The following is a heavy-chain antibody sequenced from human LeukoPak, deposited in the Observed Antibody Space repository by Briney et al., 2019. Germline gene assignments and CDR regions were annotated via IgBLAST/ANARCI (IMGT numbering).Heavy chain of an antibody. J-gene: IGHJ4*02. V-gene: IGHV3-48*03. Sequence: GGSLRLSCAASGFTFRSYEMNWVRQAPGKGLEWASYISDSGSTRTYADSVKGRFTISRDNAKKSLYLEMNSLRGEDTAVYYCAREIVSAVAGNFDYWGQGTLVTVSS. CDR2: ISDSGSTR. CDR3: AREIVSAVAGNFDY. CDR1: GFTFRSYE. D-gene: IGHD6-19*01.